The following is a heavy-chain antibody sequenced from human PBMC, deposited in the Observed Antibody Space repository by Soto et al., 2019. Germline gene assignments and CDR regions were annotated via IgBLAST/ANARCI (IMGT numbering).Heavy chain of an antibody. CDR3: ARGHYVGSAY. V-gene: IGHV3-53*01. Sequence: GGSLRLSCAASGLTVSGNYMTWVRQAPGKGLEWVSVIYTDGTTYYADSVKGRFTISRDNSKNTLFLQMNNLRDDDTAVYYCARGHYVGSAYWGQGTLVTVSS. D-gene: IGHD3-16*01. CDR2: IYTDGTT. J-gene: IGHJ4*02. CDR1: GLTVSGNY.